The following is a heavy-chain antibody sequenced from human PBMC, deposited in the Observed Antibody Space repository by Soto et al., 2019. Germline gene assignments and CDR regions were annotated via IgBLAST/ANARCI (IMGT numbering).Heavy chain of an antibody. CDR3: ARADSSGFDY. J-gene: IGHJ4*02. CDR1: GFSLSTSGMR. Sequence: SGPTLVNPTQTLTLTCTFSGFSLSTSGMRVSWIRQPPGKALEWLARIDWDDDKFYSTSLKTRITISKDTSKNQVVLTMTNMDPVDTATYYCARADSSGFDYWGQGTLVTVSS. D-gene: IGHD6-19*01. V-gene: IGHV2-70*04. CDR2: IDWDDDK.